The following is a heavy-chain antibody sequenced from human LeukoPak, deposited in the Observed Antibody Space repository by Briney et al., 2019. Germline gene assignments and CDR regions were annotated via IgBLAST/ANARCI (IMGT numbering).Heavy chain of an antibody. Sequence: GGSLRLSCAASGFTFSSYAMSWVRQAPGKGLEWISAISGSGGSTYYADSVKGQFTISRDNSKNTLYLQMNSLRAEDTAVYYCAKVPLSGSYFIDYWGQGTLVTVSS. J-gene: IGHJ4*02. D-gene: IGHD1-26*01. CDR3: AKVPLSGSYFIDY. CDR2: ISGSGGST. V-gene: IGHV3-23*01. CDR1: GFTFSSYA.